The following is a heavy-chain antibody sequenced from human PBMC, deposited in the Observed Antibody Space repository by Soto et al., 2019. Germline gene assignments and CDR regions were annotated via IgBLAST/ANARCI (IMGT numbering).Heavy chain of an antibody. D-gene: IGHD3-10*01. Sequence: SVKVSCKASGFTFTNSAVQWVRQARGQRLEWIGWIVVGSGNTNYAQKFQERVTFTRDMSTSTAYMELSSLRSEDTAVYYCAAPPYYSGSGHYFYYGMDVWGQGTTVTVSS. V-gene: IGHV1-58*01. J-gene: IGHJ6*02. CDR2: IVVGSGNT. CDR3: AAPPYYSGSGHYFYYGMDV. CDR1: GFTFTNSA.